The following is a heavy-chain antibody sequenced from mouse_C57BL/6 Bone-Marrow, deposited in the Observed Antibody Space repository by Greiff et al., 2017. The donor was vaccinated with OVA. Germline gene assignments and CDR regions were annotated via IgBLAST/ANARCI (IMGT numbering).Heavy chain of an antibody. Sequence: QVQLKESGAELVRPGASVTLSCKASGYTFTDYEMHWVKQTPVHGLEWIGAIYPETGGTAYNQKFKGKAILTADKSSSTAYMELRSLTSEDSAVYYCTRYSLYAMDYWGQGTSVTVSS. CDR2: IYPETGGT. D-gene: IGHD6-1*01. J-gene: IGHJ4*01. CDR1: GYTFTDYE. V-gene: IGHV1-15*01. CDR3: TRYSLYAMDY.